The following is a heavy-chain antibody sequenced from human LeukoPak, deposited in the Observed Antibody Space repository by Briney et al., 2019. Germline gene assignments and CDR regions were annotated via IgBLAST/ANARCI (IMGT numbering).Heavy chain of an antibody. J-gene: IGHJ4*02. V-gene: IGHV3-7*01. Sequence: GGSLRLSCAASGITFSSYWMSWVRQAPGKGQEWVANIKEDGSEKYYVDSVKGRFTISRDNAKNSLYLQMNSLRAEDTAVYYCAREFREGAAAGHFDYWGQGTLVTVSS. CDR3: AREFREGAAAGHFDY. D-gene: IGHD6-13*01. CDR1: GITFSSYW. CDR2: IKEDGSEK.